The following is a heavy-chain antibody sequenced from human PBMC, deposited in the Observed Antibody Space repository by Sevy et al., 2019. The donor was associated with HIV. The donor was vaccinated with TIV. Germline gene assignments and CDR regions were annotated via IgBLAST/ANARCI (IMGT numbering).Heavy chain of an antibody. D-gene: IGHD6-19*01. CDR1: GFTFSSYD. CDR2: IETAGNT. J-gene: IGHJ4*02. V-gene: IGHV3-13*01. Sequence: GGSLRLSCATSGFTFSSYDMHWVRQPTGKGLEWVSAIETAGNTHYSDSVKGRFTVSRENAKNYLVLQMNSLTDVDSAVYFCARVLRTSSGWFHFDYWGQGALVTVSS. CDR3: ARVLRTSSGWFHFDY.